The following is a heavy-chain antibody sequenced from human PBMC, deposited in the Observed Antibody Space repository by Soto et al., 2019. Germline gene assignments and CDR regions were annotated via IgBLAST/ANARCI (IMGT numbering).Heavy chain of an antibody. V-gene: IGHV4-31*03. CDR2: IHYSGRT. CDR1: GGPISSGGYY. J-gene: IGHJ6*03. Sequence: QVQLQESGPGLVKPSQTLSLTCTVSGGPISSGGYYWTWVRQPPGKGLEWIGYIHYSGRTFYNPSLESRVIISLDTSENQFSLKLTSVTAADTAVYYCARFSPPGYYYMDVWGKGTSVIVAS. CDR3: ARFSPPGYYYMDV.